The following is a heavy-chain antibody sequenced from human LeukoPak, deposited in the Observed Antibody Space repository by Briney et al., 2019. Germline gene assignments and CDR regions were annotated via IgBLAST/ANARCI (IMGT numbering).Heavy chain of an antibody. CDR2: INWEGGGT. D-gene: IGHD1-26*01. V-gene: IGHV3-9*01. CDR3: AKHLRATNTYIFFGLDV. J-gene: IGHJ6*02. Sequence: GGSLRLSCAATGFTFKDYGMHWVRQPPGKGLEWVSGINWEGGGTHYADPVKGRFTISRDNAKNSLYLQMTSLRPEDTALYYCAKHLRATNTYIFFGLDVWGQGTTVTVSS. CDR1: GFTFKDYG.